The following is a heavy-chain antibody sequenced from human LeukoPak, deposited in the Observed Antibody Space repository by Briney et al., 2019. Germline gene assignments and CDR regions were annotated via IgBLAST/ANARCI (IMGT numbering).Heavy chain of an antibody. CDR3: ARAPLYYYDSSDYYYAFDF. CDR2: IFYSGST. V-gene: IGHV4-39*07. Sequence: SETLSPTCTVSSGSISTSNYYWGWVRQPPGKALEWIGNIFYSGSTYYNPSLKSRVTISLDTSKNQFSLKLSSVTAADTAVYYCARAPLYYYDSSDYYYAFDFWGQGTLVTVSS. D-gene: IGHD3-22*01. J-gene: IGHJ4*02. CDR1: SGSISTSNYY.